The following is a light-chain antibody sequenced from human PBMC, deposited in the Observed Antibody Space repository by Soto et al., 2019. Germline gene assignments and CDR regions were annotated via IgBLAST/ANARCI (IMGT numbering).Light chain of an antibody. V-gene: IGKV3-15*01. CDR2: YAS. J-gene: IGKJ3*01. CDR1: ESVHRN. CDR3: QHYSNWPPT. Sequence: EMVMTQSPATLSVSPGERVTLSCRASESVHRNLAWYQQKPGQGPSLLIYYASTRATGVPDRFTGSGSGTEFTLTISSLQSEDFGVYHCQHYSNWPPTFGPGTNVEI.